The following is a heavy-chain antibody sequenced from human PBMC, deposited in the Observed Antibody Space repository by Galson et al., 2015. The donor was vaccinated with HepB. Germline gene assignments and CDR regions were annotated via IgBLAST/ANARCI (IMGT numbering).Heavy chain of an antibody. J-gene: IGHJ3*02. Sequence: SLRLSCAASGFTFGDYAMYWVRQAPGKGLEWVSSISWNSGIIAYADSVKGRFTISRDNDKNSLYLQMKGLRTEDTALYYCTKGFYSGNQKVFHIWGQGTMVTVSS. D-gene: IGHD1-14*01. CDR3: TKGFYSGNQKVFHI. CDR2: ISWNSGII. CDR1: GFTFGDYA. V-gene: IGHV3-9*01.